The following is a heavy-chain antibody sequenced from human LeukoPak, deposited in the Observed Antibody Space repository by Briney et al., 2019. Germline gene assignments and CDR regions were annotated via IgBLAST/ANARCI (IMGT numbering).Heavy chain of an antibody. V-gene: IGHV4-61*02. CDR1: GGSISRGSYY. CDR2: IYTTGST. Sequence: PSETLSLTCTVSGGSISRGSYYWSWIRQPAGKGLEWIGRIYTTGSTNYNPSLKSRVTISVDTSKNQFSLKLSSVTAADTAVYYCARGPHQHWPLGRFWGQGSLVTVSS. CDR3: ARGPHQHWPLGRF. D-gene: IGHD2-2*01. J-gene: IGHJ4*02.